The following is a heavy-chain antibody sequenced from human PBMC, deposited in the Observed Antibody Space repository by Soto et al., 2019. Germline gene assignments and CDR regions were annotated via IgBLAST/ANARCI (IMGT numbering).Heavy chain of an antibody. CDR3: ARVGGYDFWSGYYTYYYYYGMDV. J-gene: IGHJ6*02. CDR2: ISAYNGNT. CDR1: GYTFTSYG. Sequence: ASVKVSCKASGYTFTSYGISWVRQAPGQGLEWMGWISAYNGNTNYAQKLQGRVTMTTDTSTSTAYMELRSLRSDDTAVYYCARVGGYDFWSGYYTYYYYYGMDVWGQGTTVTAP. D-gene: IGHD3-3*01. V-gene: IGHV1-18*04.